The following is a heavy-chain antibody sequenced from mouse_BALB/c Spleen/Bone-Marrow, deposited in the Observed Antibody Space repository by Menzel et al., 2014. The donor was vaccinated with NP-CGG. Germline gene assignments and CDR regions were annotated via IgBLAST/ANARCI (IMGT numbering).Heavy chain of an antibody. J-gene: IGHJ2*01. CDR1: GYTFTSYW. V-gene: IGHV1-59*01. CDR3: ARYSYGSRGYYFDY. Sequence: ESGAELVKPGASVKMSCKASGYTFTSYWMHWVKQRPGQGLEWIGVIDPSDSYTSYNQKFKGKATLTVDTSSSTAYMQLSSLTSEDSAVYYCARYSYGSRGYYFDYWGQGTTLTVSS. CDR2: IDPSDSYT. D-gene: IGHD1-1*01.